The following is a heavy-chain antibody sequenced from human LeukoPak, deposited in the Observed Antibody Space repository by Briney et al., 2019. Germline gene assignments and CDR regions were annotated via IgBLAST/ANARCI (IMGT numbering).Heavy chain of an antibody. V-gene: IGHV4-34*01. J-gene: IGHJ4*02. D-gene: IGHD2-21*02. Sequence: SETLSLTCAVYGGSFSGYYWSWIRQPPGKGLEWIGEINHSGSTNYNPSLKSRVTISVDTSKNQFSLKLSSVTAADTAVYYCARVGYCGGDCSIYDYWGQGTLVTVSS. CDR2: INHSGST. CDR3: ARVGYCGGDCSIYDY. CDR1: GGSFSGYY.